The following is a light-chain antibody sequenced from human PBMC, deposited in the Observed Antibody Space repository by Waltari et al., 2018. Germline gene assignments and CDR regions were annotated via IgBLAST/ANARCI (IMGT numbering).Light chain of an antibody. CDR3: HQYNDWPPT. V-gene: IGKV1-5*01. Sequence: DIQMTQSPSTLSASVVDRVTITCRASQSISSWLAWYQQKPGKAPKLLIYDASSLESGVPSRFSGSGSGTEFTLTISSLQSEDFAVYYCHQYNDWPPTFGQGTTVEIK. J-gene: IGKJ1*01. CDR2: DAS. CDR1: QSISSW.